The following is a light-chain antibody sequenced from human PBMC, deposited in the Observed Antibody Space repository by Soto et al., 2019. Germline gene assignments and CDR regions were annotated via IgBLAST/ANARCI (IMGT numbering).Light chain of an antibody. CDR1: QSVSSN. CDR2: GAS. CDR3: QQYNNWPLT. J-gene: IGKJ4*01. V-gene: IGKV3-15*01. Sequence: EVVLTQSPATLSVSPGERATLSCRASQSVSSNLAWYQQRPGQPPRLLIYGASTRATGVPGTFSGSGSGTDFTLTIGSLQSEDFAIYYCQQYNNWPLTFGGGTKVEIK.